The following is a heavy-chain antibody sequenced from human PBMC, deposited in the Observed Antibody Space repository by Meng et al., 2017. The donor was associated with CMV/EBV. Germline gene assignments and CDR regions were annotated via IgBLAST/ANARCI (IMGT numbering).Heavy chain of an antibody. V-gene: IGHV4-59*01. CDR3: ARYNWNFDYYYGMDV. CDR1: GGSISSYY. CDR2: IYYSGST. J-gene: IGHJ6*02. Sequence: ESLTISCTVSGGSISSYYWSWIRQPPGKGLEWIGYIYYSGSTNYNPSLKSRFTISVDTSKNQFSLKLSSVTAADTVVYYCARYNWNFDYYYGMDVWGQGTTVTVSS. D-gene: IGHD1-7*01.